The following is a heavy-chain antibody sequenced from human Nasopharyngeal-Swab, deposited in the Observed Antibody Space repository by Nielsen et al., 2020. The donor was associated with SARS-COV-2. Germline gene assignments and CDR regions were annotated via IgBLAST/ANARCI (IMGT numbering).Heavy chain of an antibody. CDR1: GYTFTSYD. CDR3: ARAGKIQLWFNSLYYFDY. J-gene: IGHJ4*02. Sequence: ASVKVSCKASGYTFTSYDINWVRQATGQGLEWMGWMNPNSGNTGYAQKFQGRVTMTRNTSISTAYMELSSLRSEEKDGDYCARAGKIQLWFNSLYYFDYWGQGTLVTVSS. V-gene: IGHV1-8*01. D-gene: IGHD5-18*01. CDR2: MNPNSGNT.